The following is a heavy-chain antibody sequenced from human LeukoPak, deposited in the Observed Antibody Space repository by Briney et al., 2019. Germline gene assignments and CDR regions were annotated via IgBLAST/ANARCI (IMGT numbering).Heavy chain of an antibody. D-gene: IGHD1-14*01. CDR2: IRPTGTNT. CDR1: GFPFNTYA. J-gene: IGHJ4*02. Sequence: GGSLRLSCAASGFPFNTYAMSWARQAPGKGLEWVSVIRPTGTNTYYASSVKGRFTISRDDSKTTLYLQMSSLRAEDTAIYYCAKLPFYETSAPLRDLSFWGQGTLVTVSS. V-gene: IGHV3-23*01. CDR3: AKLPFYETSAPLRDLSF.